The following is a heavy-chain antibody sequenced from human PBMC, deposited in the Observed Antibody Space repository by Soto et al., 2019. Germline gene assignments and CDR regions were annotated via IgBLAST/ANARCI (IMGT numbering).Heavy chain of an antibody. CDR3: ARGSYGAGSDY. CDR2: VFHSGST. V-gene: IGHV4-30-2*01. CDR1: GGSISSGGYS. Sequence: QLQLQESGSGLVKPSQTPSLTCAVSGGSISSGGYSWSWIRQPPGKGLEWIGYVFHSGSTYYSPSLKSRVTISIDGSKNQFSLKLTSVTAADTAVYYCARGSYGAGSDYWGQGILVTVSS. J-gene: IGHJ4*02. D-gene: IGHD3-10*01.